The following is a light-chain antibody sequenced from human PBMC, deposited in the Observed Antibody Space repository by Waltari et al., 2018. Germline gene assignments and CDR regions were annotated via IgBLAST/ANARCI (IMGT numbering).Light chain of an antibody. CDR2: YDN. Sequence: SYVLTQPPSVSVAPGKTARMTCGGNNIESKSVHWYRQRPGQAPVVVMSYDNDRAAGIPERFSGSNSGNTATLTISRVEAGDEADYYCQVWDANTDPGVFGTGTEVTVL. CDR3: QVWDANTDPGV. V-gene: IGLV3-21*01. J-gene: IGLJ1*01. CDR1: NIESKS.